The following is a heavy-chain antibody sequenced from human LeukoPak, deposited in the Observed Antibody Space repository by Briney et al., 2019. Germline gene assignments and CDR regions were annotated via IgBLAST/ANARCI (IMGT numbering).Heavy chain of an antibody. V-gene: IGHV3-21*01. D-gene: IGHD6-19*01. CDR3: ARGIAVGALGYFDY. CDR1: GFTFSSYS. Sequence: GGSLRLSCAASGFTFSSYSMNWVRQAPGKGLEWVSSISSSSSYIYYADSVKGRSTISRDNAKNSLYLQMNSLRAEDTAVYYCARGIAVGALGYFDYWGQGTLVTVSS. J-gene: IGHJ4*02. CDR2: ISSSSSYI.